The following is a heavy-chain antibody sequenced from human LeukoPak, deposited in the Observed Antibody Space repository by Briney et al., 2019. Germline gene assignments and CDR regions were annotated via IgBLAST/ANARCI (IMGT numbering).Heavy chain of an antibody. D-gene: IGHD1-26*01. Sequence: KSGGSLRLSCAASGFTFSDYYMSWIRQAPGKGLEWVSYISSSTYTNYTDSVKGRFTISRDNAKNSMYLQMNSLRAEDTAVYYCARISGSYVFDYWGQGTLLTVSS. V-gene: IGHV3-11*03. J-gene: IGHJ4*02. CDR2: ISSSTYT. CDR1: GFTFSDYY. CDR3: ARISGSYVFDY.